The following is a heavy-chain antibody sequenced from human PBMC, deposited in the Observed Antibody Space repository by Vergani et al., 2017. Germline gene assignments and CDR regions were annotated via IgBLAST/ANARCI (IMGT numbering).Heavy chain of an antibody. Sequence: QVQLVQSGAEVKKPGSSVKVSCKASGGTFSSYAISWVRQAPGQGLEWMGGIIPIFGTANYAQKFQGRVTITADKSTSTAYMELSSLRSEDTAVYYCARDPYYYGSGSSRPYCYYYNGMDVWGQGTTVTVSS. CDR3: ARDPYYYGSGSSRPYCYYYNGMDV. CDR1: GGTFSSYA. J-gene: IGHJ6*02. V-gene: IGHV1-69*06. CDR2: IIPIFGTA. D-gene: IGHD3-10*01.